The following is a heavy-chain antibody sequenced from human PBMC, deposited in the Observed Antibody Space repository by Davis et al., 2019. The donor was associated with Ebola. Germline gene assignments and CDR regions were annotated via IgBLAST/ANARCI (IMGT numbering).Heavy chain of an antibody. CDR2: ISYDGSNK. CDR1: GFTFSNAW. J-gene: IGHJ4*02. CDR3: TRDRWELLEVYITTIDY. D-gene: IGHD1-26*01. V-gene: IGHV3-30*03. Sequence: GGSLRLSCAASGFTFSNAWMSWVRQAPGKGLEWVAVISYDGSNKYYADSVKGRFTISRDDSKSIAYLQMNSLKTEDTAVYYCTRDRWELLEVYITTIDYWGQGTLVTVSS.